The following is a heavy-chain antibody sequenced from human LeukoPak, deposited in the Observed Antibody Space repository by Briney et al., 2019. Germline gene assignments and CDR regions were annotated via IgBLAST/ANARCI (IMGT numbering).Heavy chain of an antibody. Sequence: GASVKVSCKASGGTFSSYAISWVRQAPGQGLEWMGRIIPIFGIANYAQKFQGRVTITADKSTSTAYMELSSLRFEDTAVYYCALYSKGEHGDFDYWGQGTLVTVSS. V-gene: IGHV1-69*04. CDR3: ALYSKGEHGDFDY. CDR2: IIPIFGIA. CDR1: GGTFSSYA. D-gene: IGHD3-16*01. J-gene: IGHJ4*02.